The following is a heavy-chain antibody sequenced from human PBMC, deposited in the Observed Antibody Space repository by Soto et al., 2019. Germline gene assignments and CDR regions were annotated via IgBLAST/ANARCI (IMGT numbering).Heavy chain of an antibody. V-gene: IGHV4-61*08. Sequence: SETLSLTCTVSGGSISSGGYYWSWIRQHTGKGLEWIGYIYYSGSTNYNPSLKSRVTISVDTSKNQFSLKLSSVTAADTAVYYCARLAYFDYIWWSYRTYYFDYWGQGTLVTVSS. CDR2: IYYSGST. J-gene: IGHJ4*02. CDR3: ARLAYFDYIWWSYRTYYFDY. CDR1: GGSISSGGYY. D-gene: IGHD3-16*02.